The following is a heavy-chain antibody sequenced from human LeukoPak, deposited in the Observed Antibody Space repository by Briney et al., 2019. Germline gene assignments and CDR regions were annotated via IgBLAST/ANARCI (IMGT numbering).Heavy chain of an antibody. CDR2: MSNNGNT. V-gene: IGHV4-61*01. D-gene: IGHD3-9*01. CDR1: GGSISRSTYS. Sequence: PSETLSLTCTVSGGSISRSTYSWGWIRQPPGKELEWIGYMSNNGNTNYNPSLKSRVSISLDTSKNQFSLNLNSVTAADTAVYYCAREHDWGEFDYWGQGTLVTVS. CDR3: AREHDWGEFDY. J-gene: IGHJ4*02.